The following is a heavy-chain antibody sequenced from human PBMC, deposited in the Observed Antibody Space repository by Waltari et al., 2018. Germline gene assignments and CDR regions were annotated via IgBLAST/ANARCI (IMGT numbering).Heavy chain of an antibody. CDR2: IDPNDSTN. D-gene: IGHD5-12*01. Sequence: DVPLVQSGTEVKKPGESLTISCKGSGYSLTTYRIMWVRHKPGKGLEWMGRIDPNDSTNNYSPSFQGHVTMSTDKSTKTAYLQWSSLQASDTAIYYCARRDYSGYDETFDHWGQGTQVTVSS. J-gene: IGHJ4*02. V-gene: IGHV5-10-1*03. CDR1: GYSLTTYR. CDR3: ARRDYSGYDETFDH.